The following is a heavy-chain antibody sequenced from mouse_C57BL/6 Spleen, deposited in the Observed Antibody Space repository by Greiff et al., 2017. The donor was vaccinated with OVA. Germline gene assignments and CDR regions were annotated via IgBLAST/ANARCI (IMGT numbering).Heavy chain of an antibody. CDR3: ARFYGNYEGFAY. V-gene: IGHV1-26*01. J-gene: IGHJ3*01. D-gene: IGHD2-1*01. CDR1: GYTFTDYY. CDR2: INPNNGGT. Sequence: VQLQQSGPELVKPGASVKISCKASGYTFTDYYMNWVKQSHGKSLEWIGDINPNNGGTSYNQKFKGKATLTVDKSSSTAYMELRSLTSEDSAVYYCARFYGNYEGFAYWGQGTLVTVSA.